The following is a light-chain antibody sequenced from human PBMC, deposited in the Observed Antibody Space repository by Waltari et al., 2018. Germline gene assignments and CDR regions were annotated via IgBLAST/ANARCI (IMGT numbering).Light chain of an antibody. V-gene: IGKV3-11*01. CDR3: QQRSKWPFT. J-gene: IGKJ5*01. CDR1: QSVSRY. CDR2: DAY. Sequence: EIVLTQSPATLSLSPGERATLSCRASQSVSRYLAWYQQKPGQAPRLLMYDAYNRATGIPARFSGSGSGTDFTLTISSLEPEDFAVYYCQQRSKWPFTFGQGTGLEIK.